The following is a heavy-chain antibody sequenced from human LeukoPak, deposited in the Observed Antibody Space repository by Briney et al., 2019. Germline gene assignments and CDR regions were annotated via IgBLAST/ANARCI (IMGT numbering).Heavy chain of an antibody. CDR2: MNPNSGNT. Sequence: ASVKVSCKASGYTFTAYYMHWVRQAPGQGLEWMGWMNPNSGNTGYAQKFQGRVTMTRNTSISTAYMELSSLRSEDTAVYYCARDLAGYYGSGSGGGYWGLGTLVTVSS. D-gene: IGHD3-10*01. CDR3: ARDLAGYYGSGSGGGY. CDR1: GYTFTAYY. J-gene: IGHJ4*02. V-gene: IGHV1-8*02.